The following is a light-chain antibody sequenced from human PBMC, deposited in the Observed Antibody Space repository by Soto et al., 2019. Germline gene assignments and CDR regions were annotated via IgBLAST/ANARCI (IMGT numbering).Light chain of an antibody. CDR3: QQGHNWPLT. J-gene: IGKJ2*01. V-gene: IGKV3-15*01. CDR2: GAS. Sequence: EIVMTQSPATLSLSPGERAALSCRASQSINSELAWYQQKPCQPPRLLIYGASTRATGVPARFTGSESGSEFTLTISGPQSEDFAVYYCQQGHNWPLTFRQGTRLEI. CDR1: QSINSE.